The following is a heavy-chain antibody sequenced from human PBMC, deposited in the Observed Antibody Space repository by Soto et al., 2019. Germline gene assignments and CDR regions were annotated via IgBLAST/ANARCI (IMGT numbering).Heavy chain of an antibody. Sequence: XGSLRLSCAASGFSFSSYGMYGVRQAPGKGLEWVAVIWYDVSNKYYADSVKGRFTISRDNSKNTLYLQMNSLRAEDTAVYYCARGLPWCREYYYYGMDVWGQGTMVTVSS. CDR2: IWYDVSNK. J-gene: IGHJ6*02. V-gene: IGHV3-33*01. CDR1: GFSFSSYG. D-gene: IGHD3-10*01. CDR3: ARGLPWCREYYYYGMDV.